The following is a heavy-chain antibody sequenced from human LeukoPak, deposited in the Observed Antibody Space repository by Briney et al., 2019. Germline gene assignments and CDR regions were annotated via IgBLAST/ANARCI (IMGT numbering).Heavy chain of an antibody. Sequence: KSSETLSLTCAVSGGSISSGGYSWSWIRQPPGKGLEWIGYIYHSGSTYYNPSLKSRVTISVDRSKNQFSLKLSSVTAADTAVYYCASTVRHYDSSGYYSAEYFQHWGQGTLVTVSS. CDR1: GGSISSGGYS. V-gene: IGHV4-30-2*01. D-gene: IGHD3-22*01. CDR3: ASTVRHYDSSGYYSAEYFQH. CDR2: IYHSGST. J-gene: IGHJ1*01.